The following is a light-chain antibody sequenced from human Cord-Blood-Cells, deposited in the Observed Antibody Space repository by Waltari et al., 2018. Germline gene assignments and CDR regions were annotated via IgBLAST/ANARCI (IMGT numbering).Light chain of an antibody. CDR1: TRVAGSDIT. V-gene: IGLV2-23*02. CDR3: CSYAGSSTWV. CDR2: EVS. J-gene: IGLJ3*02. Sequence: VLTHTAPVSGSLGHWLTLSRTLTTRVAGSDITVSWYQQHPGKAPKLMIYEVSKRPSGVSNRFSGSKSGNTASLTISGLQAEDEADYYCCSYAGSSTWVFGGGTKLTVL.